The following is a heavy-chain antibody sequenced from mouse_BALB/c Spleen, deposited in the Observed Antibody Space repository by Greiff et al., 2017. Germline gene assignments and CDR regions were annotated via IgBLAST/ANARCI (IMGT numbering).Heavy chain of an antibody. V-gene: IGHV5-6-3*01. D-gene: IGHD1-1*01. Sequence: EVQRVESGGGLVQPGGSLKLSCAASGFTFSSYGMSWVRQTPDKRLELVATINSNGGSTYYPDSVKGRFTISRDNAKNTLYLQMSSLKSEDTAMYYCARDRAVVAPMDYWGQGTSVTVSS. CDR2: INSNGGST. CDR1: GFTFSSYG. CDR3: ARDRAVVAPMDY. J-gene: IGHJ4*01.